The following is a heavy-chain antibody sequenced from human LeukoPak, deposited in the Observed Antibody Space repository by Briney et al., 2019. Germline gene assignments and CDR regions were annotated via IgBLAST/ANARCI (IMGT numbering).Heavy chain of an antibody. CDR3: ARDGGSGIDY. CDR1: GFTFSSYG. CDR2: IWYGGSRK. J-gene: IGHJ4*02. D-gene: IGHD3-10*01. V-gene: IGHV3-33*01. Sequence: GGSLRLSCAASGFTFSSYGMPWLRQAPGKGLEWVAVIWYGGSRKFYGDSVKGRFTVSRDTSENTMYLQMNTLRVDDTAVYYCARDGGSGIDYWGQGTLVTVSS.